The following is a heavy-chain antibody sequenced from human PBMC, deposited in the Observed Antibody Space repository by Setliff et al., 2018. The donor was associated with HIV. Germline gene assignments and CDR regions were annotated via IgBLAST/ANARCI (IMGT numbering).Heavy chain of an antibody. V-gene: IGHV4-31*03. CDR1: GGSISSGGYY. J-gene: IGHJ3*02. CDR2: IYYSGST. CDR3: ARESRNDFWSGYYWTFDI. D-gene: IGHD3-3*01. Sequence: LSLTCTVSGGSISSGGYYWSWIRQHPGKGLEWIGYIYYSGSTYYNPSLKSRVTISVDTSKNQFSLKLSSVTAADTAMYFCARESRNDFWSGYYWTFDIWGQGTMVTVSS.